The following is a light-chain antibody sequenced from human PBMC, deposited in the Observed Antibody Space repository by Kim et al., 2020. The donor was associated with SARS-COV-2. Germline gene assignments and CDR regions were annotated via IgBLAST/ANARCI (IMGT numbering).Light chain of an antibody. CDR3: QQYNIYPPL. J-gene: IGKJ4*01. Sequence: AAVGDRGTITCRASQDINNYLAWVQQKPGKAPKSLIYAASSMQSGVPSRFTGSGSGTDFTLTISSLQPEDSATYYCQQYNIYPPLFGGETKVDIK. CDR1: QDINNY. V-gene: IGKV1-16*01. CDR2: AAS.